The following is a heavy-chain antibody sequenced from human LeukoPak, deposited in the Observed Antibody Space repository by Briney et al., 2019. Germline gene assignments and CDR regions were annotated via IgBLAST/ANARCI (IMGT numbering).Heavy chain of an antibody. J-gene: IGHJ4*02. CDR2: IKQDGSEK. CDR3: ARDTSSPWYGLIDY. Sequence: GGSLRLSCAASGFTFSSFWMGWVRQAPGKGLEWVATIKQDGSEKYSVDSVKGRFTISRDNAKNSLYLQMNSLRAEDTAVYFCARDTSSPWYGLIDYWGQGSLVTVSS. CDR1: GFTFSSFW. D-gene: IGHD6-13*01. V-gene: IGHV3-7*01.